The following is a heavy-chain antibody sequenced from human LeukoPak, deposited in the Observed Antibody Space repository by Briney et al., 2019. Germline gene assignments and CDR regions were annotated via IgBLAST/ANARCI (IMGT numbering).Heavy chain of an antibody. Sequence: GGSLRLSCAASEFTFTSYELSWVRQAPGKGLEWVSYISSSGNTISYADSVKGRFTISRDNAKNSLYLQMDSLRAEDTAIYYCAKLFKAYSSTWIDYWGQGNLVTVSS. D-gene: IGHD6-13*01. CDR3: AKLFKAYSSTWIDY. CDR1: EFTFTSYE. CDR2: ISSSGNTI. V-gene: IGHV3-48*03. J-gene: IGHJ4*02.